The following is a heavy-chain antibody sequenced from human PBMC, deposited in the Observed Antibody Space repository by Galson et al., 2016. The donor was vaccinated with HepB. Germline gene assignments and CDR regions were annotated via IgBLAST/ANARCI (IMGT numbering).Heavy chain of an antibody. CDR2: ISATGIRT. CDR3: VRGIDP. Sequence: SLRLSCAASGFTFTDYYMSWIRQAPGKGLEWLSYISATGIRTYYADSVKGRFTISRDNTKNSLYLQMNSLRVEDTAAYYCVRGIDPWGQGTLVTVSS. J-gene: IGHJ5*02. V-gene: IGHV3-11*01. CDR1: GFTFTDYY.